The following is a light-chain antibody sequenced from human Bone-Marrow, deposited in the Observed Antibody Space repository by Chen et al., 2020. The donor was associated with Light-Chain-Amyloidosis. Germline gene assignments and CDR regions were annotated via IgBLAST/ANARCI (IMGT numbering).Light chain of an antibody. CDR2: RDT. V-gene: IGLV3-25*03. CDR3: QSADSSGTYEVI. CDR1: DLPTKY. Sequence: SYELTQPPSVSVSPGQTARITCSGDDLPTKYAYWYHQKPGQAPVPVIHRDTERPSGISERFAGSSSGTTATLTISGVQAEDEADYHCQSADSSGTYEVIFGGGTKLTVL. J-gene: IGLJ2*01.